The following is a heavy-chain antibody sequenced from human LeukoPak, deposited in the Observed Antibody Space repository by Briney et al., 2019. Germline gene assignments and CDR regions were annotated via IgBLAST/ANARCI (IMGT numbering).Heavy chain of an antibody. D-gene: IGHD6-19*01. Sequence: GGSLRLSCAASGFTFSNYWLSWVRQAPGKGLEWVANIKQDGSEKYYVDSVKGRFTISRDNSKNTLYLQMNSLRAEDTAVYYCAKAGSEWGSSGWYEGNFDYWGQGTLVTVSS. J-gene: IGHJ4*02. CDR3: AKAGSEWGSSGWYEGNFDY. CDR1: GFTFSNYW. CDR2: IKQDGSEK. V-gene: IGHV3-7*03.